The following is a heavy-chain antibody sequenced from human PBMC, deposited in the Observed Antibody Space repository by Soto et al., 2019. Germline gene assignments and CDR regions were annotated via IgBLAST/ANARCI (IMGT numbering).Heavy chain of an antibody. CDR2: IYYSGST. Sequence: LTYTFFGGSISSYYWSWIRQPPGKGLEWIGYIYYSGSTNYNPSLKSRVTISVDTSKNQFSLKLSSVTAADTAVYYCARSDGRYWGQGTLVTVSS. CDR3: ARSDGRY. V-gene: IGHV4-59*01. J-gene: IGHJ4*02. CDR1: GGSISSYY.